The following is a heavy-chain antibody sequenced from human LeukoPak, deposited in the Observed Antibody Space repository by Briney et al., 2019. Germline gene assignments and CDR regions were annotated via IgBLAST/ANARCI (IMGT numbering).Heavy chain of an antibody. CDR2: IKEDGSEK. V-gene: IGHV3-7*01. CDR1: GFTFTTFW. J-gene: IGHJ6*01. Sequence: GGSLRLSCAASGFTFTTFWMSWVRQAPGKGLEWLANIKEDGSEKYYLDSVRGRITVSRDNAKNSLNLQIDSLGVEDTAVYYCARXXRG. CDR3: ARXX.